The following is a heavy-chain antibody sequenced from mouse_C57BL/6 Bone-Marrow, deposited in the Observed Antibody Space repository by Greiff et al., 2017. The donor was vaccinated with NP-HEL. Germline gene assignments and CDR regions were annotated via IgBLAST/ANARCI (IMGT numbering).Heavy chain of an antibody. CDR2: IYPRSGNT. Sequence: VKLMESGAELARPGASVKLSCKASGYTFTSYGISWVKQRTGQGLEWIGEIYPRSGNTYYNEKFKGKATLTADKSSSTAYMELRSLTSEDSAVYFCARSGDYDGYWYFDVWGTGTTVTVSS. V-gene: IGHV1-81*01. CDR3: ARSGDYDGYWYFDV. CDR1: GYTFTSYG. J-gene: IGHJ1*03. D-gene: IGHD2-4*01.